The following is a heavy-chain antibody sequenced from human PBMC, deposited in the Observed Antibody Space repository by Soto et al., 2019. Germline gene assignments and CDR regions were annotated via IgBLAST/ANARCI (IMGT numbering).Heavy chain of an antibody. J-gene: IGHJ4*02. V-gene: IGHV4-30-2*01. Sequence: QLQLQESGSGLVKPSQTLSLTCAVSGGSISSGGYSWSWIRQPPGKGLEWIGYIYHSGSTYYNPSLKSRVTISVDRSKKQLYLKLSSVTAADTAVYYCARESIAARTFDYWGQGTLVTVSS. CDR3: ARESIAARTFDY. CDR2: IYHSGST. D-gene: IGHD6-6*01. CDR1: GGSISSGGYS.